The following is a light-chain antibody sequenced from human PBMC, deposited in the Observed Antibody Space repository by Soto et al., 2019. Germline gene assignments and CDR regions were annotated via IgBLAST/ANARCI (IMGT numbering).Light chain of an antibody. Sequence: EIVLTQFPATLSLFPGEEATLSCRASQSFGTSLAWYQQRPAQAPRLLIYDTFKVAAGVPARFSGSGSGADFTLTISGLEPEDFAVYYCQQGGSFGGGTKVEIK. V-gene: IGKV3-11*01. J-gene: IGKJ4*01. CDR2: DTF. CDR3: QQGGS. CDR1: QSFGTS.